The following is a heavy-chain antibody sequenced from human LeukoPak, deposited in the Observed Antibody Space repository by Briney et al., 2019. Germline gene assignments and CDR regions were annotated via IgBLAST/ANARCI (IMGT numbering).Heavy chain of an antibody. CDR3: ARGGVRGSAFFDY. D-gene: IGHD3-10*02. CDR1: GGSFSGYY. V-gene: IGHV4-34*01. J-gene: IGHJ4*02. CDR2: INHSGST. Sequence: SETPSLTCAVYGGSFSGYYWSWIRQPPGKGLEWIGEINHSGSTNYNPSLKSRVTISGDTSKNQFSLKLSSVTAADTAVYYCARGGVRGSAFFDYWGQGTLVTVSS.